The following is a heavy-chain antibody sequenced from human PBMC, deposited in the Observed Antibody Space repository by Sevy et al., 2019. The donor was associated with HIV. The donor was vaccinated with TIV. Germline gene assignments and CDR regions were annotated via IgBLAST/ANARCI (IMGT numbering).Heavy chain of an antibody. D-gene: IGHD3-22*01. CDR1: GFTFSNYW. Sequence: GESLKISCAASGFTFSNYWMRWVRQAPGKGLEWVANIKQDGSEKYYVDSVKGRFTISRDNAKNSLYLQMNSLRAEDTAVYYCARPYRTDPFYYSGSGGYYYPSYFDYWGQGTLVTVSS. CDR3: ARPYRTDPFYYSGSGGYYYPSYFDY. J-gene: IGHJ4*02. V-gene: IGHV3-7*01. CDR2: IKQDGSEK.